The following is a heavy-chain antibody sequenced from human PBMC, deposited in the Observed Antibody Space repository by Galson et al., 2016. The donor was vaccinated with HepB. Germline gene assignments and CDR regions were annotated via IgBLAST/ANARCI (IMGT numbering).Heavy chain of an antibody. V-gene: IGHV3-7*05. CDR3: AGLTTSTNY. CDR1: DFAFNTFW. J-gene: IGHJ4*02. CDR2: IKPDGNQQ. Sequence: SLRLSCAGSDFAFNTFWMNWVRQAPGKGLDWVANIKPDGNQQRYVDSVHGRFTISRDNPKNSLYLQMNSLRAEDAAVYYCAGLTTSTNYWGQGTLGAVSS. D-gene: IGHD2-2*01.